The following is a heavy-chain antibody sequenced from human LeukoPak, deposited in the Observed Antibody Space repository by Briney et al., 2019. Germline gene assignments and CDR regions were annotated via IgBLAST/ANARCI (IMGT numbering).Heavy chain of an antibody. Sequence: PGGSLRLSCAASGFTFSGYSMNWVRQAPGQGLEWVSYISSTNGYIYYADSVRGRFTISRDNAKNSLSLQMNSLRAEDTAVYYCARGRSTWHLDYWGQGTLVTVSS. V-gene: IGHV3-21*01. D-gene: IGHD1-26*01. CDR1: GFTFSGYS. CDR3: ARGRSTWHLDY. CDR2: ISSTNGYI. J-gene: IGHJ4*02.